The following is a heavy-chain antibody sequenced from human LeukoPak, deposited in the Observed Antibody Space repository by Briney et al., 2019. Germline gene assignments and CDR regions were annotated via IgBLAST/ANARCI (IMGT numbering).Heavy chain of an antibody. J-gene: IGHJ5*02. D-gene: IGHD3-22*01. CDR2: ITSSGDNT. V-gene: IGHV3-23*01. CDR1: GFTFTSYA. Sequence: GGSLRLSCAASGFTFTSYAMCWVRQAPGKGLQWVSSITSSGDNTYYADSVKGWFTISRDNTKNTLHLQVNSLRAEDTAVYYCVRGSRGNYDTWGQGTLVTVSS. CDR3: VRGSRGNYDT.